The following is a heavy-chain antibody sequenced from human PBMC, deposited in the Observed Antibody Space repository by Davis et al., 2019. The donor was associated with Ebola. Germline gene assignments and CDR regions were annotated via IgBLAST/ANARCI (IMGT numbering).Heavy chain of an antibody. CDR1: GFKFDDFG. D-gene: IGHD4/OR15-4a*01. CDR2: ISAEGT. V-gene: IGHV3-43*02. J-gene: IGHJ4*02. Sequence: GESLKISCAASGFKFDDFGMHWVRQAPGKGLEWVSSISAEGTVRGRFTISRDNSKNSLYLHMNSLSPEDTAFYYCVKGSDYGANYYFDHWGQGTLVTVSS. CDR3: VKGSDYGANYYFDH.